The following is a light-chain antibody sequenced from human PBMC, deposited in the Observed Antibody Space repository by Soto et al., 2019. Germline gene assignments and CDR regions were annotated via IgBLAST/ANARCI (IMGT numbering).Light chain of an antibody. CDR2: GNT. CDR1: NSNIGTNH. Sequence: QSVLTQPPSASVTPGQRVSIPCSAGNSNIGTNHVNWYQQLPGTAPKLLIYGNTQRPSGVPDRFSGSRSGTSASLAISGTQSEDEADYYCVAWDDSLNGHVVLGGGTKVTVL. CDR3: VAWDDSLNGHVV. J-gene: IGLJ2*01. V-gene: IGLV1-44*01.